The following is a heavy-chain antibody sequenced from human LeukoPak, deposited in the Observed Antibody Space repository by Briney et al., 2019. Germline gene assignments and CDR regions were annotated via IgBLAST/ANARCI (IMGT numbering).Heavy chain of an antibody. CDR3: ATGGTCSGGSCYWDY. J-gene: IGHJ4*02. Sequence: VASVKVSCKASGGTFSSYAISWVRQAPGQGLEWMGGIIPIFGTANYAQKFQGRVTITTDESTSTAYMELSSLRSEDTAVYYCATGGTCSGGSCYWDYWGQGTLVTVSS. V-gene: IGHV1-69*05. CDR2: IIPIFGTA. D-gene: IGHD2-15*01. CDR1: GGTFSSYA.